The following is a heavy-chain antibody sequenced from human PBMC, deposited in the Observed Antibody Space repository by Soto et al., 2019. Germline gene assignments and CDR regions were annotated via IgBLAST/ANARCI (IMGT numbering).Heavy chain of an antibody. Sequence: QVQLAQSGAEERKPGASVKVSCEATGYTFTAYAMHWVRQAPGQRLEWMGWINPANGNTKYSQKFQGRLTITSDTSANTVYMELNRLTSEDTAMYYCTSSAISPYGGLICPFDYWGQGNLVTVSS. J-gene: IGHJ4*02. CDR1: GYTFTAYA. CDR2: INPANGNT. D-gene: IGHD3-16*02. V-gene: IGHV1-3*05. CDR3: TSSAISPYGGLICPFDY.